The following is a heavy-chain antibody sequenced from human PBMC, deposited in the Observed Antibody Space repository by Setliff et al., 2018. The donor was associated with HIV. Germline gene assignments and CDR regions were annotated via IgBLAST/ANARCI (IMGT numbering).Heavy chain of an antibody. V-gene: IGHV4-31*03. J-gene: IGHJ4*02. CDR2: IDYSGSA. CDR3: ARASYSYDSTGYLY. Sequence: SETLSLTCTVSGDSISSISYYWSWIRQYPGKGLEWIGYIDYSGSAFYNPSLKSRVTISVDPSKNQFSLKMNSVTAADTAVYYCARASYSYDSTGYLYWGQGTLVTVSS. CDR1: GDSISSISYY. D-gene: IGHD3-22*01.